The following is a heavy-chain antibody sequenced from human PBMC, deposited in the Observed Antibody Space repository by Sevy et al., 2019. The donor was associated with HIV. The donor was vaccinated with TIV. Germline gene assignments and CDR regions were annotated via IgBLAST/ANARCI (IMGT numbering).Heavy chain of an antibody. CDR2: SYYGGTT. CDR1: GSTTFNSYY. J-gene: IGHJ4*02. Sequence: SETLSLTCTVSGSTTFNSYYWSWIRQAPGKGLEWIGYSYYGGTTSYNPSFKTRVAISMDTSKSQFPLKLTSVTAADTAVYYCARDLYGSGNSLAFWGQGAPVTVSS. D-gene: IGHD3-10*01. CDR3: ARDLYGSGNSLAF. V-gene: IGHV4-59*12.